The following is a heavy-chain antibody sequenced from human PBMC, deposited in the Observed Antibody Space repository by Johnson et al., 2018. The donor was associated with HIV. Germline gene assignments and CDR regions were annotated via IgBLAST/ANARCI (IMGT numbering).Heavy chain of an antibody. Sequence: QVQLVESGGGVVQPGRSLRLSCAASGFTFSSYAMHWVRQAPGKGLEWVAVISYDGSTIYYADSVKGRFTISRDNAKNSLYLQMNSLRAEDTAVYYCARDRGYSGSYFGAFDIWGQGTMVTVSS. J-gene: IGHJ3*02. CDR3: ARDRGYSGSYFGAFDI. CDR1: GFTFSSYA. V-gene: IGHV3-30*04. D-gene: IGHD1-26*01. CDR2: ISYDGSTI.